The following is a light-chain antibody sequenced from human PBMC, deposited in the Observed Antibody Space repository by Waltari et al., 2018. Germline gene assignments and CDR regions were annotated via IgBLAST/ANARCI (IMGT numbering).Light chain of an antibody. J-gene: IGKJ1*01. CDR2: TAS. Sequence: EIVLTQSPGNLSLSPGERATLSCRNSQSVSRALAWYQQQPGQAPRLLIYTASTRAIGIPDRFSGGGSGTDCSLSISRLEPEDFAVYYCQHYVRLPVTFVQGTTVEIK. CDR1: QSVSRA. CDR3: QHYVRLPVT. V-gene: IGKV3-20*01.